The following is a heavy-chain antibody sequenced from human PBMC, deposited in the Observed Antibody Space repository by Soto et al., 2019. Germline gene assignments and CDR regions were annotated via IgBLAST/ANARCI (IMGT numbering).Heavy chain of an antibody. V-gene: IGHV2-5*01. CDR2: IYWNDDK. CDR3: AHGRAAARPYYFDY. Sequence: SGPTLVNPTQTLTLTCTFSGFSLSTSAVAVGWIRQPPGKALEWLALIYWNDDKRYSPSLENRLTITKDTSKSQVVLTLTTMDPVDTATYYCAHGRAAARPYYFDYWGQGTLVTVSS. J-gene: IGHJ4*02. CDR1: GFSLSTSAVA. D-gene: IGHD6-6*01.